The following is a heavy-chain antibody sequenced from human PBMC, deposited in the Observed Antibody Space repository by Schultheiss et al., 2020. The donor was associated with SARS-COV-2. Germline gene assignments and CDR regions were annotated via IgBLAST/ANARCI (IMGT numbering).Heavy chain of an antibody. CDR1: GDSVSTNSAS. V-gene: IGHV6-1*01. J-gene: IGHJ4*02. CDR2: TYYRSKWYN. CDR3: ASGPSYYFDY. Sequence: SQTLSLTCAISGDSVSTNSASWNWIRQSPSRGLEWLGRTYYRSKWYNDYAVSVKSRITINADASKNQFSLQLNSVTPEDTAVYYCASGPSYYFDYWGQGYLVTVSS.